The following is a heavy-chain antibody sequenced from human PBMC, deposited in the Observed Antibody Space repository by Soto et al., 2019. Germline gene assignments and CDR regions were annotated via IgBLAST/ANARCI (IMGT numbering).Heavy chain of an antibody. CDR2: IRSKPFGGTT. V-gene: IGHV3-49*03. J-gene: IGHJ4*02. CDR1: GFTFGDYA. D-gene: IGHD3-22*01. Sequence: GGSLRLSCTASGFTFGDYAMSWFRQAPGEGLEWVGFIRSKPFGGTTEYAAAVKGRFIISRDDSTSIAYLQMVSLNAEDTAVYYCSRIRTAMIVGVSDYWGQGTLVTVSS. CDR3: SRIRTAMIVGVSDY.